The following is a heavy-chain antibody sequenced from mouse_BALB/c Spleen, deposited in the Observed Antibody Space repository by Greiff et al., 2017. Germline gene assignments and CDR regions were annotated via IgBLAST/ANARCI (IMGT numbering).Heavy chain of an antibody. Sequence: EVQGVESGGGLVQPKGSLKLSCAASGFTFNTYAMNWVRQAPGKGLEWVARIRSKSNNYATYYADSVKDRFTISRDDSQSMLYLQMNNLKTEDTAMYYCVRSDYGYEFPYYFDYWGQGTTLTVSS. CDR2: IRSKSNNYAT. CDR3: VRSDYGYEFPYYFDY. J-gene: IGHJ2*01. CDR1: GFTFNTYA. D-gene: IGHD2-2*01. V-gene: IGHV10-1*02.